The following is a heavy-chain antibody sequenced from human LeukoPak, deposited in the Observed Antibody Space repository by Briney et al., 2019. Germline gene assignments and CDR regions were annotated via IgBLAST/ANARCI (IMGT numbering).Heavy chain of an antibody. V-gene: IGHV3-9*01. D-gene: IGHD2-15*01. CDR2: INWNSNTI. CDR1: GFTFDDYA. CDR3: VKDNRRSIVVAAD. Sequence: SLRLSCAASGFTFDDYAMHWVRQAPGKGLEWVSGINWNSNTIAYADSVKGRFTVSRDNAKNSLYLQMNSLRLEDTALYFCVKDNRRSIVVAADWGQGTLVTVSS. J-gene: IGHJ4*02.